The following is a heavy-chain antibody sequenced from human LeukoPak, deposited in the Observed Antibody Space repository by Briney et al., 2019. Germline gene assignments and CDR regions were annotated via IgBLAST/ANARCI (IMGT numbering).Heavy chain of an antibody. V-gene: IGHV4-59*01. J-gene: IGHJ3*02. Sequence: PSETLSLTCTVSGGSISNYYWSWIRQPPGKGLEWIGYIYCSGSTNYNPSLKSRVSISVDTSKNQFSLKLSSVTAADTAVYYCARGKYQSSIFCIRGKCYPWAFDIWGRGTMATVSS. D-gene: IGHD2-15*01. CDR2: IYCSGST. CDR1: GGSISNYY. CDR3: ARGKYQSSIFCIRGKCYPWAFDI.